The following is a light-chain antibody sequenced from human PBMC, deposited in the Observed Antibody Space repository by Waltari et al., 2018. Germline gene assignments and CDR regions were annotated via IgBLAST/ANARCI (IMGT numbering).Light chain of an antibody. V-gene: IGLV1-47*01. CDR1: SSNIGPYY. Sequence: QSVLTQPPSASETPGQRVTISCSGSSSNIGPYYLYWYQQLPGTAPKLLIYRNDQRPSGVPDRFPGSKSGTSASLAISGLRSEDEADYYCATWDDTLNMVFGGGTKLTVL. CDR3: ATWDDTLNMV. J-gene: IGLJ2*01. CDR2: RND.